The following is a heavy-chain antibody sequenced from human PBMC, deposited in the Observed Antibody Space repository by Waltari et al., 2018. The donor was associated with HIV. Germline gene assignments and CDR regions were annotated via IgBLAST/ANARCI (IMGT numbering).Heavy chain of an antibody. D-gene: IGHD6-13*01. CDR1: GGSISSSSYY. V-gene: IGHV4-39*01. CDR2: IYYSGST. Sequence: QLQLQESGPGLVKPSETLSLTCTVSGGSISSSSYYWGWIRQPPGKGLEWIGSIYYSGSTYYNPSLKSRVTISVDTSKNQFSLKLSSVTAADTAVYYCARTKGGSWVYYYYYGMDVWGQGTTVTVSS. CDR3: ARTKGGSWVYYYYYGMDV. J-gene: IGHJ6*02.